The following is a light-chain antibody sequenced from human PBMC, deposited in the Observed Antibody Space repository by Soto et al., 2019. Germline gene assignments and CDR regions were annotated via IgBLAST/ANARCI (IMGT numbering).Light chain of an antibody. CDR2: GAS. Sequence: EIVLTQSPGTLSLSPGERATLSCRASQSVSSSYLAWYQQKPGQAPRLLIYGASSRATGIPDRFSGSGSGTGFTLTIRSLEPEDFAVYYGQQYGSSFTFGPGTKVDIK. CDR3: QQYGSSFT. V-gene: IGKV3-20*01. CDR1: QSVSSSY. J-gene: IGKJ3*01.